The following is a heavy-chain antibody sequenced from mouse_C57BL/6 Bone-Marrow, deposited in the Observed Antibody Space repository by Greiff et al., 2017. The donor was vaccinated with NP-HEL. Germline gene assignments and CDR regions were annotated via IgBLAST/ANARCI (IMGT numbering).Heavy chain of an antibody. J-gene: IGHJ2*01. Sequence: QVQLQQSAAELVKPGASVKMSCKASGYTFTTYPIEWVKQNHGKSLEWIGNFHPYNDDTEYNEKFKNKATLTVEKSSSTVYLELSRLTSDDSSVYYCARGGNYWYYFDYWGQGTTLTVSS. V-gene: IGHV1-47*01. CDR2: FHPYNDDT. CDR3: ARGGNYWYYFDY. CDR1: GYTFTTYP. D-gene: IGHD2-1*01.